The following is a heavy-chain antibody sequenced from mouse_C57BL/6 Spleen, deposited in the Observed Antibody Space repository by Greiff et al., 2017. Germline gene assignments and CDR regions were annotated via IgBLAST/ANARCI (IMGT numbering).Heavy chain of an antibody. CDR1: GYSITSGYY. CDR3: ARDGGNSSGLYYFDY. Sequence: EVQLVESGPGLVKPSQSLSLTCSVTGYSITSGYYWNWIRQFPGNKLEWMGYISYDGSNNYNPSLKNRISITRDTSKNQFFLKLNSVTTEDTATYYGARDGGNSSGLYYFDYWGQGTTLTVSS. V-gene: IGHV3-6*01. D-gene: IGHD3-2*02. CDR2: ISYDGSN. J-gene: IGHJ2*01.